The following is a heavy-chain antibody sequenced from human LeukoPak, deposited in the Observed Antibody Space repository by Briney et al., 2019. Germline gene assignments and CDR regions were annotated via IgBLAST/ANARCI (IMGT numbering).Heavy chain of an antibody. J-gene: IGHJ3*02. CDR2: INHSGST. CDR1: GGSFSGYY. Sequence: SETLSLXCAVYGGSFSGYYWSWIRQPPGKGLEWIGEINHSGSTNYNPSLKSRVTISVDTSKNQFSLKLSSVTAADTAVYYCATQGDFWSGYLDAFDIWGQGTMVTVSS. V-gene: IGHV4-34*01. D-gene: IGHD3-3*01. CDR3: ATQGDFWSGYLDAFDI.